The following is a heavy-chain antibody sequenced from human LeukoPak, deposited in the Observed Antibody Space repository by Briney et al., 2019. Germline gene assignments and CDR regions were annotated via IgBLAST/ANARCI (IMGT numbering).Heavy chain of an antibody. D-gene: IGHD1-26*01. V-gene: IGHV1-46*01. CDR2: INPSGGST. CDR3: ARGGRQRAIYYYYYYMDV. CDR1: GYTFTGYY. Sequence: EASVKVSCKASGYTFTGYYMHWVRQAPGQGLEWMGIINPSGGSTSYAQKFQGRVTMTRDTSTSTVYMELSSLRSEDTAVYYCARGGRQRAIYYYYYYMDVWGKGTTVTISS. J-gene: IGHJ6*03.